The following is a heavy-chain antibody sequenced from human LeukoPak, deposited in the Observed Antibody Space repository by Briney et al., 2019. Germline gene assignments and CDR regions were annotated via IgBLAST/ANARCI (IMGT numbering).Heavy chain of an antibody. V-gene: IGHV1-18*01. CDR2: ISAYNGNT. Sequence: ASVKVSCKASGYTFTSYGISWVRQAPGQGLEWMGWISAYNGNTNYAQKLQGRVTMTTDTSTSTAYMELRSLRSDDTAVYYCVRDDLETYYYDSSGYYVYWGQGTLVTVSS. CDR3: VRDDLETYYYDSSGYYVY. D-gene: IGHD3-22*01. CDR1: GYTFTSYG. J-gene: IGHJ4*02.